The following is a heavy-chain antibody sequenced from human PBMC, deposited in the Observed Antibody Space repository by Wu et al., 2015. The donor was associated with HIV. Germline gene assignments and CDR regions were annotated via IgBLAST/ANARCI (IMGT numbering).Heavy chain of an antibody. Sequence: QVQLVQSGAEVKKPGASVKVSCKASGQTFSDSYIHWMRQAPGQGLEWMGIINPSGGKTSYAQKFQGRITLTRDTSTSSIYMELYSLRSDDTAVYYCARVQRGGKETKFDPWGQGTLVTVSS. V-gene: IGHV1-46*01. J-gene: IGHJ5*02. CDR3: ARVQRGGKETKFDP. CDR2: INPSGGKT. CDR1: GQTFSDSY. D-gene: IGHD1-7*01.